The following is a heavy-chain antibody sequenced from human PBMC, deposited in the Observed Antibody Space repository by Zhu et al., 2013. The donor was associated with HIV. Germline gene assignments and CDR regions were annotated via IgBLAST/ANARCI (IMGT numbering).Heavy chain of an antibody. CDR3: AREPSGGSLYFDY. D-gene: IGHD6-25*01. Sequence: QVQLVQSGAEVKKTWGPSVKVSCKTSAYTFSNSFIHWVRQAPGQGLEWIGIITPALYTNYAQNFQGRATVTRDTSTNTVYLEVSSLTSGDTAIYYCAREPSGGSLYFDYWGPGTLVAVSS. CDR2: ITPALYT. CDR1: AYTFSNSF. J-gene: IGHJ4*02. V-gene: IGHV1-46*01.